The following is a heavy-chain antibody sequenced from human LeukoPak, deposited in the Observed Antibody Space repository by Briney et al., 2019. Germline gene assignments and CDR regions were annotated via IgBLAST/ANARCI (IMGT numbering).Heavy chain of an antibody. CDR2: IMSDGTGI. Sequence: GGSLTLSCTTCGFTFSNYWMYWVRQAPGKGLMWVSRIMSDGTGITYTDSVEGRFTISRDNAKNTLYLQMNSLRDEDTAVYYCVRGQTIDYWGQGTLVTVSS. V-gene: IGHV3-74*01. CDR1: GFTFSNYW. J-gene: IGHJ4*02. CDR3: VRGQTIDY. D-gene: IGHD4-17*01.